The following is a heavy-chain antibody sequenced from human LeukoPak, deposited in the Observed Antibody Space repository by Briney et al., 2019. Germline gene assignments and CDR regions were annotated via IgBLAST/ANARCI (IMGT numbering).Heavy chain of an antibody. CDR1: GGSLNSPNYY. D-gene: IGHD3-10*01. CDR3: ARHDYYGSLNWFDP. J-gene: IGHJ5*02. V-gene: IGHV4-39*01. CDR2: IYYSGTN. Sequence: PSETLSLTCIVSGGSLNSPNYYWGWIRQPPGKGLEWVVTIYYSGTNYYNPSLSSRLTISVDTSKTQFSLKLTSVTAADTAVYYCARHDYYGSLNWFDPWGQGTLITVSS.